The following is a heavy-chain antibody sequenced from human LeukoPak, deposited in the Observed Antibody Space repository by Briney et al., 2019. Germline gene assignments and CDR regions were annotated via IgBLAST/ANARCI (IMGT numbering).Heavy chain of an antibody. Sequence: GESLKISCKSSGYAFTHDWIGWVRQMPGKGLEWMGIIYPRDSTTRYSPAFEGQVTISADKSISTAYLQWSSLKASDTAIYYCARSANQGGVWVWGQGTLVTVSS. V-gene: IGHV5-51*01. CDR3: ARSANQGGVWV. CDR1: GYAFTHDW. CDR2: IYPRDSTT. D-gene: IGHD3-16*01. J-gene: IGHJ4*02.